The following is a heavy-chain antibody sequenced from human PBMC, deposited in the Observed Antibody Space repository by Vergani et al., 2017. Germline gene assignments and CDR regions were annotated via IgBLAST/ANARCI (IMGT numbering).Heavy chain of an antibody. J-gene: IGHJ4*02. CDR1: GFTVSSNY. CDR2: IYSGGST. D-gene: IGHD3-10*01. CDR3: AKERGSGTYYVDY. V-gene: IGHV3-66*02. Sequence: EVQLVESGGGLVQPGGSLRLSCAASGFTVSSNYTSWVRKAPGKGLEWVSVIYSGGSTYYSDSVTGRFTMSRDNSKNTLYLQMNSLRVEDTAVYYCAKERGSGTYYVDYWGQGTLVTVSS.